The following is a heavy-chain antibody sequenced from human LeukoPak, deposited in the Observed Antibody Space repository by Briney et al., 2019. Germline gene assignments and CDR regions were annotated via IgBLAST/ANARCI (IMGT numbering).Heavy chain of an antibody. D-gene: IGHD3-3*01. CDR2: ISPSGGAT. J-gene: IGHJ6*02. V-gene: IGHV3-23*01. Sequence: PGGSLRLSCAASGFTLSNYAMSWVRQAPGKGLEWVSAISPSGGATYYADSVKGRFTISRDNSKNTLYLQMNSLRAEDTAVYYCAKDIAPLSLEWFGSLGMDVWGQGTTVTVSS. CDR1: GFTLSNYA. CDR3: AKDIAPLSLEWFGSLGMDV.